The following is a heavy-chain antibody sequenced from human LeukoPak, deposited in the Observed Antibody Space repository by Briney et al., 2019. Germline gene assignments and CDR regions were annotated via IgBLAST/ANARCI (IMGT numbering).Heavy chain of an antibody. CDR1: GFNVSSNY. Sequence: TGGSLRLSCAASGFNVSSNYISWIRQAPGKGLEWVALIYSGGTTNYGDSVKGRFTISRDNSKNTVFFQMNNLRVEDTAVYYCARSVPHFTWSIAASGFDYWGQGTLVTVSS. J-gene: IGHJ4*02. CDR3: ARSVPHFTWSIAASGFDY. V-gene: IGHV3-53*01. CDR2: IYSGGTT. D-gene: IGHD6-13*01.